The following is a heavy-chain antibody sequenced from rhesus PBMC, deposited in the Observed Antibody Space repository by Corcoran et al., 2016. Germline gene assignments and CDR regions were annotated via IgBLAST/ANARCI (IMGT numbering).Heavy chain of an antibody. V-gene: IGHV4-93*02. CDR2: IYGSGGST. Sequence: QVQLQESGPAVVKPSETLSLTCAVSGGSISSSNWWSWIRLSPGKGLEWIGGIYGSGGSTEYNPTRKSRVTISIDTSKNQFCLKVSSVTAADTAVYYCATRRSGTPFDYWGQGVLVTGSS. J-gene: IGHJ4*01. CDR1: GGSISSSNW. D-gene: IGHD2-27*01. CDR3: ATRRSGTPFDY.